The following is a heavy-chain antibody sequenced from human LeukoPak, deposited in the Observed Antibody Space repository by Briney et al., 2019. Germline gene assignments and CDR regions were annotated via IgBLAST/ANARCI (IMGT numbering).Heavy chain of an antibody. D-gene: IGHD6-19*01. CDR2: IYPGDSDT. Sequence: GESLKISCKGSGYSFTSYWIGWVRQMPGKGLEWMGIIYPGDSDTRYSPSFQGQVTISADKSISTAYLQWSSLKASDTAMYYCARIYSSGWYSGNWFDLWGQGTLVTVSS. J-gene: IGHJ5*02. CDR1: GYSFTSYW. V-gene: IGHV5-51*01. CDR3: ARIYSSGWYSGNWFDL.